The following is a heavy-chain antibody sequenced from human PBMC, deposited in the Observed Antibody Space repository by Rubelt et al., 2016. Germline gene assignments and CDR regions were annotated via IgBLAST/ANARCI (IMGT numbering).Heavy chain of an antibody. V-gene: IGHV4-39*01. CDR2: IYYSGST. Sequence: QLQLQESGPGLVKPSETLSLTCTVSGGSISSSSYYWGWIRQPPGKGLEWIGSIYYSGSTYYNPSLKSRVTISVDTSRTQFSRKPGSWTAADRAVYYCARHSHNGSSTSCGLNWFDPWGQGTLVTVSS. CDR1: GGSISSSSYY. D-gene: IGHD2-2*01. J-gene: IGHJ5*02. CDR3: ARHSHNGSSTSCGLNWFDP.